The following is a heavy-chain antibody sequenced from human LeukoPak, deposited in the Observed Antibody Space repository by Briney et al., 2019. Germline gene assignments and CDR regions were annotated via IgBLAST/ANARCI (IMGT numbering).Heavy chain of an antibody. J-gene: IGHJ4*02. CDR2: ISSSSSYI. CDR3: ARDHPEYSYGYSY. CDR1: GFTFSSYS. V-gene: IGHV3-21*01. Sequence: PGGSLRLSCAASGFTFSSYSMNWVRQAPGKGLEWVSSISSSSSYIYYADSVKGRFTISRDNVKNSLYLQMNSLRAEDTAVYYCARDHPEYSYGYSYWGQGTLVTVSS. D-gene: IGHD5-18*01.